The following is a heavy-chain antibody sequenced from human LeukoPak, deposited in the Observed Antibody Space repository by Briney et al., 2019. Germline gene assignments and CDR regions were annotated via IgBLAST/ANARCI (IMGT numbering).Heavy chain of an antibody. CDR1: GFTFTTYA. V-gene: IGHV3-23*01. CDR2: ISGGGDKA. CDR3: AKDLALAGTGGGFDV. Sequence: PGGSLRLPCAASGFTFTTYAINWVRQAPGKGLEWASGISGGGDKAYYADSVNGRFTISRDNSENTVSLQMSSLRAEDTALYYCAKDLALAGTGGGFDVWGQGTRVAVSS. J-gene: IGHJ3*01. D-gene: IGHD6-19*01.